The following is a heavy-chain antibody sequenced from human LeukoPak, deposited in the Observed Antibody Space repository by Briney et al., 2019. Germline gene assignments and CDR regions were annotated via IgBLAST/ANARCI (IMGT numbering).Heavy chain of an antibody. Sequence: GGSPRLSCAASGFTVSSNYMSWVRQAPGKGLEWVSLIYSGGDTYYTDSVKGRFTISRDNSKNTVYLQMNSLRAADTAVYYCARDDGMFDPWGQGTLVTVSS. J-gene: IGHJ5*02. D-gene: IGHD1-26*01. CDR1: GFTVSSNY. CDR2: IYSGGDT. CDR3: ARDDGMFDP. V-gene: IGHV3-53*01.